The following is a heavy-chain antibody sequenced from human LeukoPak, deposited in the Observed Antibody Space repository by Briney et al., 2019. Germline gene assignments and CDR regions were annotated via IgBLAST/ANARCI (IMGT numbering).Heavy chain of an antibody. J-gene: IGHJ4*02. Sequence: GGSLRLSCAASGFTFSTYGMTWVRQAPGKGLEWVSAISGSGSSTYYADSVKGLFTVYRDNSKNTLYLKMNLLRAEDTALYYCAKTGGIAAADWGQGTLVTVSS. CDR1: GFTFSTYG. V-gene: IGHV3-23*01. CDR2: ISGSGSST. CDR3: AKTGGIAAAD. D-gene: IGHD6-13*01.